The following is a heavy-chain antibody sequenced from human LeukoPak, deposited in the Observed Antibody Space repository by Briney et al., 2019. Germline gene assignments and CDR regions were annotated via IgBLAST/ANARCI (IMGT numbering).Heavy chain of an antibody. J-gene: IGHJ4*02. CDR2: ISSNGGST. CDR1: GFTFSTSA. V-gene: IGHV3-64D*06. Sequence: GSLRLSCSASGFTFSTSAIHWVRQAPGKGLEYVSAISSNGGSTYYAGSVKGRFAIPRDNSKNTLSLQMSSLRPEDTAVYYCVKLPYSDTSAYYVDYWGQGTLVTVSS. D-gene: IGHD3-22*01. CDR3: VKLPYSDTSAYYVDY.